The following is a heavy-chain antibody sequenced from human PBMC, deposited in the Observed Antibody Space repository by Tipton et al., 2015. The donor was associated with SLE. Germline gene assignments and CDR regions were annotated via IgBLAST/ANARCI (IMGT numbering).Heavy chain of an antibody. D-gene: IGHD7-27*01. CDR1: GFSFSSYN. CDR3: VRVGTPDYYMDV. CDR2: IGWDSAYI. Sequence: RSLRLSCAASGFSFSSYNMNWVRQAPGKGLEWVAGIGWDSAYIAYEDSVEGRFTISRDNAKKSLYLQMDSLRPDDTAFYYCVRVGTPDYYMDVWGKGTRVTASS. J-gene: IGHJ6*03. V-gene: IGHV3-9*01.